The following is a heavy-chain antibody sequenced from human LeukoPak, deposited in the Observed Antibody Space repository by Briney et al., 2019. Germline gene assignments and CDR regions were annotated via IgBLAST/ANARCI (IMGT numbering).Heavy chain of an antibody. CDR2: ISYSGST. Sequence: SETLSLTCTVSGGSISSSDSHWSWIRQPPEKGLEWIGYISYSGSTSYNPSLKSRVTMSLVTSSNQVSLKLTSVTAADTAVYYCARDSIMVRGVIDYWGQGTLVTVSS. CDR3: ARDSIMVRGVIDY. CDR1: GGSISSSDSH. D-gene: IGHD3-10*01. V-gene: IGHV4-30-4*08. J-gene: IGHJ4*02.